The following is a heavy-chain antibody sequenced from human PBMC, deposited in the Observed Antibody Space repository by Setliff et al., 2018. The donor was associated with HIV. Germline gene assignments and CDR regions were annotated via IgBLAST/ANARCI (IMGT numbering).Heavy chain of an antibody. CDR1: GFMFGVDW. V-gene: IGHV3-7*01. Sequence: GSLRLSCAASGFMFGVDWMSWVRQTPGKGLEWVASVTPDGGDKYYANSMRGRFTSSRDNGKNAVYLQMNTLRVEDTAVYYCMYGGRTATTRWGQGTLVTVSS. J-gene: IGHJ4*02. CDR2: VTPDGGDK. CDR3: MYGGRTATTR. D-gene: IGHD4-17*01.